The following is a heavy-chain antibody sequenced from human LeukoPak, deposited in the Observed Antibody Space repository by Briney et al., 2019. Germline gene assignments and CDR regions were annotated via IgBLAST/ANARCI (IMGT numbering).Heavy chain of an antibody. V-gene: IGHV3-15*01. CDR1: GFTFSNAW. Sequence: GGSLRLSCAASGFTFSNAWMSWVRQAPGKGREWVGRIKSKTDGGTTDYAAPVKGRFTISRDDSKNTLYLQMNSLKTEDTAVYYCTTRAGVRRGGFSNFWSRGAKETPPDAFDIWGQGTMVTVSS. CDR3: TTRAGVRRGGFSNFWSRGAKETPPDAFDI. CDR2: IKSKTDGGTT. J-gene: IGHJ3*02. D-gene: IGHD3-3*01.